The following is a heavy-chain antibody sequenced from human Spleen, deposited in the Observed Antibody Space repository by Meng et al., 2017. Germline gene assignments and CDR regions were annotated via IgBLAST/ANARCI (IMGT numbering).Heavy chain of an antibody. Sequence: VQLKQCHAGLLKPSETLSLTCVVSGGSFSDYYWSWIRQPPGKGLEWIGEINHSGSTNYNPSLESRATISVDTSQNNLSLKLSSVTAADSAVYYCARGPTTMAHDFDYWGQGTLVTVSS. D-gene: IGHD4-11*01. V-gene: IGHV4-34*01. J-gene: IGHJ4*02. CDR3: ARGPTTMAHDFDY. CDR2: INHSGST. CDR1: GGSFSDYY.